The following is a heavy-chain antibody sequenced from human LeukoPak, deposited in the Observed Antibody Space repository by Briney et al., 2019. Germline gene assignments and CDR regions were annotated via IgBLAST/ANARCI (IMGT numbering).Heavy chain of an antibody. D-gene: IGHD3-22*01. V-gene: IGHV4-59*01. CDR2: IYYSGST. J-gene: IGHJ3*02. Sequence: PSETLSLNCTVSGGSISSYYWRWIRQPPGKGLEWIGYIYYSGSTNYNPSLKSRVTISVDTSKNQFSLKLSSVTAADTAVYYCARINYYDSSGYYTEPAFDIWGQGTMVTVSS. CDR1: GGSISSYY. CDR3: ARINYYDSSGYYTEPAFDI.